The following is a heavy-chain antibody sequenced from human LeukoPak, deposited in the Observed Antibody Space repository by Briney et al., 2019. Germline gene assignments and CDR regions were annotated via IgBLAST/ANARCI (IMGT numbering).Heavy chain of an antibody. V-gene: IGHV1-8*02. CDR2: MNPNSGNT. D-gene: IGHD6-13*01. CDR3: ARGYSSSWSIRQNRRVCDY. CDR1: GYTFTGYH. J-gene: IGHJ4*02. Sequence: ASVKVSCKASGYTFTGYHMHWVRQAPGQGLEWMGWMNPNSGNTGYAQKFQGRVTMTRNTSISTAYMELSSLRSEDTAVYYCARGYSSSWSIRQNRRVCDYWGQGTLVTVSS.